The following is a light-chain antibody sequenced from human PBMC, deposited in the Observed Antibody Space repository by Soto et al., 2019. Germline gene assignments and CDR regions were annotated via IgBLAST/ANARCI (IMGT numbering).Light chain of an antibody. CDR3: QQYGSTPRT. V-gene: IGKV3-20*01. J-gene: IGKJ1*01. Sequence: EIVWTQFPDTLSLSPGEIATLSCRASQSVSSSSLAWYQQKRGQAPRLLIHGASSRATGIPDRISGSGSGRDFTLTISRLEPEDFAVYYCQQYGSTPRTFGQGTKVEV. CDR1: QSVSSSS. CDR2: GAS.